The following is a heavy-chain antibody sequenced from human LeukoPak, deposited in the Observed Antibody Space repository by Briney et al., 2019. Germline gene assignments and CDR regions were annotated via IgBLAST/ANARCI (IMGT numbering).Heavy chain of an antibody. CDR3: ARGRSGSYLPPRFDY. D-gene: IGHD1-26*01. V-gene: IGHV4-39*01. CDR1: GGSISSSSYY. Sequence: SETLSLTCTVSGGSISSSSYYWGWIRQPPGKGLEWIGSIYYSGSTYYNPSLKSRVTISVDTSKNQFSLKLSSVTAADTAVYYCARGRSGSYLPPRFDYWGQGTLVTVSS. CDR2: IYYSGST. J-gene: IGHJ4*02.